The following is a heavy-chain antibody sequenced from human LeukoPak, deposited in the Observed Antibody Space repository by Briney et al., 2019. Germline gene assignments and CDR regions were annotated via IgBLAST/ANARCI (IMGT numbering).Heavy chain of an antibody. Sequence: GGSLRLSCAASGFTFSSYEMNWVRQAPGKGLEWVSYISSSGSTIYYADSVKGRFTISRDNAKNSLYLQMNSLRAEDTAVYYCAKDFPYQLYYDSSGLSDYWGQGTLVTVSS. D-gene: IGHD3-22*01. CDR3: AKDFPYQLYYDSSGLSDY. V-gene: IGHV3-48*03. CDR1: GFTFSSYE. CDR2: ISSSGSTI. J-gene: IGHJ4*02.